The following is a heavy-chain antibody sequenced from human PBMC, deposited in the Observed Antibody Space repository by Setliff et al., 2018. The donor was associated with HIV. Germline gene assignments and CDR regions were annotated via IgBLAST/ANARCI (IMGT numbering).Heavy chain of an antibody. CDR2: INADNGNT. CDR1: GYTFTSYA. J-gene: IGHJ5*01. Sequence: ASVKVSCKASGYTFTSYAMHWVRQAPGQSLEWMGWINADNGNTKYSQKFQGRVTITRDTSASTAYVEMSSLRSEDTALYYCARDRVPKRGYTYREPDFDSWGQGTLVTVSS. V-gene: IGHV1-3*01. D-gene: IGHD5-12*01. CDR3: ARDRVPKRGYTYREPDFDS.